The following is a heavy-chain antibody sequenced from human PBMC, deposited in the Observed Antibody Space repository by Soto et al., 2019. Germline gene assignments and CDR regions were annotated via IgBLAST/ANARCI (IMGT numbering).Heavy chain of an antibody. D-gene: IGHD1-20*01. CDR3: ARGITLPTPLDY. J-gene: IGHJ4*02. V-gene: IGHV1-3*05. Sequence: QVQLVQSGAEEKKPGASVKVSCKASGYTFTTYAMHWVRQAPGQRLEWMGWINAGNGNTKYSQKFQGRVTITRDTSASTAYMELSSLRSEDTAVYYCARGITLPTPLDYWGQGTLVTVSS. CDR2: INAGNGNT. CDR1: GYTFTTYA.